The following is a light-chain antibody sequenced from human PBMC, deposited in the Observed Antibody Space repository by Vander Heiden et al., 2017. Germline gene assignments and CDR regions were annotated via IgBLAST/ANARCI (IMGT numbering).Light chain of an antibody. Sequence: EIVLTQSPGTLSLSPGERATLSCRASQSVSSSYLAWYQQKPGQAPRLLIYAASSRATGGPDRFSGSGSGKDCTLAISRLEPEECAVYYCQQYVIAPRYMYTFGQGTKLEI. CDR2: AAS. J-gene: IGKJ2*01. CDR1: QSVSSSY. V-gene: IGKV3-20*01. CDR3: QQYVIAPRYMYT.